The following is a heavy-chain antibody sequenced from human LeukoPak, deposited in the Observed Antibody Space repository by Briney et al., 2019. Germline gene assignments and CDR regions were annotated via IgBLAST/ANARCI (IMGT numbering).Heavy chain of an antibody. Sequence: GGSLRLSCAAAGLSFGFYAMSWVRQAPGKGLEWVSSISGGGAGTYYADSVRGRFTISRDNSKNTLYLQMDSLRAEDTALYYCAKDFVRYNIQFDYWGQGALVTVSS. CDR2: ISGGGAGT. D-gene: IGHD1-14*01. CDR3: AKDFVRYNIQFDY. CDR1: GLSFGFYA. J-gene: IGHJ4*02. V-gene: IGHV3-23*01.